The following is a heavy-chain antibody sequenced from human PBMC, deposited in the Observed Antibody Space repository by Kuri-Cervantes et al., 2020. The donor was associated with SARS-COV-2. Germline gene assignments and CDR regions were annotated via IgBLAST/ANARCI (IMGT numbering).Heavy chain of an antibody. V-gene: IGHV4-59*01. CDR3: ARDGGSSWDFDY. CDR1: GGSISSYY. D-gene: IGHD6-13*01. J-gene: IGHJ4*02. CDR2: IYYSGST. Sequence: SETLSLTCTVSGGSISSYYWSWIRQPPGKGLEWIGHIYYSGSTNYNPSLKSRVTISVDTSKNQFSLKLSSVTAADTAVYYCARDGGSSWDFDYWGQGTLVTVSS.